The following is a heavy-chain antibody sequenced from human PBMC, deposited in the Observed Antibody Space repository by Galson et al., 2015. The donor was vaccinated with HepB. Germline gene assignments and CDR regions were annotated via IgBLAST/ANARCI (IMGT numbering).Heavy chain of an antibody. CDR1: GYSFTTYW. J-gene: IGHJ4*02. D-gene: IGHD2-2*02. Sequence: QSGAEVKKPGESLKISCKGSGYSFTTYWIGWVRQMPGKGLEWMGSIYPGDFDTRYSPSFQGLVTISADESISTAYLQWSSLKASDTAMYYCARLVVPAAILDYWGQGTLVTVSS. CDR2: IYPGDFDT. CDR3: ARLVVPAAILDY. V-gene: IGHV5-51*01.